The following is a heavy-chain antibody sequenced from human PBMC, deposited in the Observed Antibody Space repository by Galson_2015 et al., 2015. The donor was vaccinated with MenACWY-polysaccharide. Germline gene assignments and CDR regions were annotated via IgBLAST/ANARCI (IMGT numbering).Heavy chain of an antibody. J-gene: IGHJ4*02. CDR1: GFTFGDYP. V-gene: IGHV3-49*03. CDR2: IRNKAYGGST. D-gene: IGHD3-16*01. Sequence: SLRLSCAASGFTFGDYPMSWFRQAPGKGLEWVGFIRNKAYGGSTESAASVKGRFTISRDDSKNIAYLQMNSLKTEDTAVYYCSRVKDYLWGSYADWGQGTLVTVSS. CDR3: SRVKDYLWGSYAD.